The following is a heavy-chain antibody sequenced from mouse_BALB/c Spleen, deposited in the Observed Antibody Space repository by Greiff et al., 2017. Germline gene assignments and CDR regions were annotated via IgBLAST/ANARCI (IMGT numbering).Heavy chain of an antibody. J-gene: IGHJ4*01. CDR1: GYAFTNYL. CDR3: ARSTGLLDAMDY. Sequence: QVQLKQSGAELVRPGTSVKVSCKASGYAFTNYLIEWVKQRPGQGLEWIGVINPGSGGTNYNEKFKGKATLTADKSSSTAYMQLSILTSDDSAVYFCARSTGLLDAMDYWGQGTSVTVSS. D-gene: IGHD2-10*01. CDR2: INPGSGGT. V-gene: IGHV1-54*03.